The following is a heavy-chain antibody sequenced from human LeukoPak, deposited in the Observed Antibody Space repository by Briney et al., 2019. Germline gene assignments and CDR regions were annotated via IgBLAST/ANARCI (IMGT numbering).Heavy chain of an antibody. Sequence: GGSLRLSCAASGFTFSGSGFHWVRQAPGKGLEWVAVIWYDGSKEYYADSVKGRFTISRDNSKNTVYLQMSSLRAEDTAVYYCLRDLNWSLDQWGQGTLVTVSS. J-gene: IGHJ4*02. D-gene: IGHD1-20*01. CDR1: GFTFSGSG. V-gene: IGHV3-33*01. CDR2: IWYDGSKE. CDR3: LRDLNWSLDQ.